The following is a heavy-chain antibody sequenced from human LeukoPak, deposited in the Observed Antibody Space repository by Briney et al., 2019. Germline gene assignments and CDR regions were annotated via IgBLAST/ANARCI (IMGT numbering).Heavy chain of an antibody. J-gene: IGHJ6*03. CDR1: GFTFNNYA. D-gene: IGHD1-14*01. Sequence: GRSLRLSCAASGFTFNNYAMHWVRQAPGKGLEWVAVISYDGSNKYYADSVEGRFTISRDNSKNTLYLQMNNLRAEDTAVYYCARFPGGAEYRHYYYMDVWGTGTTVTVSS. CDR2: ISYDGSNK. CDR3: ARFPGGAEYRHYYYMDV. V-gene: IGHV3-30*04.